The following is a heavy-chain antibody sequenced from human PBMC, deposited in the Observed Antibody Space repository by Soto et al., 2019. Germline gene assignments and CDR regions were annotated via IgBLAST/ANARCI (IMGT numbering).Heavy chain of an antibody. CDR3: ARDLRKAQSIAAAGTGFDY. CDR1: GDSVSSNSAA. CDR2: TYYRSKWYN. D-gene: IGHD6-13*01. J-gene: IGHJ4*02. Sequence: SQTLSLPCAISGDSVSSNSAAWNWIRQSPSRGLEWLGRTYYRSKWYNDYAVSVKSRITINPDTSKNQFSLQLNSVTPEDTAVYYCARDLRKAQSIAAAGTGFDYWGQGTLVTVSS. V-gene: IGHV6-1*01.